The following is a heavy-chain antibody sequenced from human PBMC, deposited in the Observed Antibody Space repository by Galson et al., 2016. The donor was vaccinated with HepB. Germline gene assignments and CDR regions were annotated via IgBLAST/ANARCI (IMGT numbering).Heavy chain of an antibody. D-gene: IGHD1-26*01. J-gene: IGHJ1*01. CDR1: GFTLSNYV. Sequence: SLRLRCAACGFTLSNYVMSWVRQAPGMGLEWVSGISTTGSTTYYADSVKGRFTISRDNSKNTLYLQMSGLRADDTAVYYCAKTPKKGENSGLLNYWGQGILVTVAS. CDR2: ISTTGSTT. V-gene: IGHV3-23*01. CDR3: AKTPKKGENSGLLNY.